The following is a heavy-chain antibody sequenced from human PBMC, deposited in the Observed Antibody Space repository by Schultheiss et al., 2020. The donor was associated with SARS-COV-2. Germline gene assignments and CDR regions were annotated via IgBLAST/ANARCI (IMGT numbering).Heavy chain of an antibody. CDR3: ARGQTGHMPFDY. D-gene: IGHD7-27*01. J-gene: IGHJ4*02. CDR1: GGSISSGGYY. V-gene: IGHV4-31*03. Sequence: LRLSCTVSGGSISSGGYYWSWIRQHPGKGLEWIGYIYYSGSTYYNPSLKSRVTISVDTSKNQFSLKLSSVTAADTAVYYCARGQTGHMPFDYWGQGTLVTVSS. CDR2: IYYSGST.